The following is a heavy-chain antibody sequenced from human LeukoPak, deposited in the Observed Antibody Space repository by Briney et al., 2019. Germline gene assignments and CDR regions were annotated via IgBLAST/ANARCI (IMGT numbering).Heavy chain of an antibody. CDR2: ISYDGSNK. Sequence: GGSLRLSCAASGFTFSSYAMHWVRQAPGKGLEWVAVISYDGSNKYYADSVKGRFTISRDNSKNTLYLQMNSLRAEDTAVYYCASSLYGSGGYYEYYFDYWGQGTLVTVSS. CDR3: ASSLYGSGGYYEYYFDY. J-gene: IGHJ4*02. V-gene: IGHV3-30-3*01. D-gene: IGHD3-10*01. CDR1: GFTFSSYA.